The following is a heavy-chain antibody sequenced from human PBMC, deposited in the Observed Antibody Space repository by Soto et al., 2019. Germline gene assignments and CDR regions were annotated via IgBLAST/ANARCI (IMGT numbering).Heavy chain of an antibody. Sequence: GGSLRLSCAASGFTFSSYGMHWVRQAPGKGLEWVAVIWYDGSNKYYADSVKGRFTISRDNSKNTLYLQMNSLRAEDTAVYYCARGRYDFWSGYYTYYFDYWGQGTLVTVSS. CDR1: GFTFSSYG. CDR2: IWYDGSNK. CDR3: ARGRYDFWSGYYTYYFDY. J-gene: IGHJ4*02. D-gene: IGHD3-3*01. V-gene: IGHV3-33*01.